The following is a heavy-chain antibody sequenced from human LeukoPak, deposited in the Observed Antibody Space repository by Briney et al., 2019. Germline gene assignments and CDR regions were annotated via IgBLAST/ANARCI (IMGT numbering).Heavy chain of an antibody. Sequence: GASVKVSCKASGYTFTSYAMHWVRQAPGQRLEWVGWINAGNGNTKYSQKFQGRVTITGDTSASTAYMELSSLRSEDTAVYYCARDPDSSGYYLYYFDYWGQGTLVTVSS. CDR2: INAGNGNT. CDR3: ARDPDSSGYYLYYFDY. CDR1: GYTFTSYA. V-gene: IGHV1-3*01. J-gene: IGHJ4*02. D-gene: IGHD3-22*01.